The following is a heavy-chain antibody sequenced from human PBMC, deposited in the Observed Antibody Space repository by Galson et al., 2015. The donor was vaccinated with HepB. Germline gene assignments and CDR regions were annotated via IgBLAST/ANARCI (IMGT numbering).Heavy chain of an antibody. J-gene: IGHJ6*03. Sequence: SVKVSCKASGGTFSSCAISWVRQAPGQGLEWMGGIIPIFGTANYAQKFQGRVTITADESTSTAYMELSSLRSEDTAVYYCARKACSSTSCAGIYYYYYYMDVWGKGTTVTVSS. CDR3: ARKACSSTSCAGIYYYYYYMDV. CDR2: IIPIFGTA. CDR1: GGTFSSCA. D-gene: IGHD2-2*01. V-gene: IGHV1-69*13.